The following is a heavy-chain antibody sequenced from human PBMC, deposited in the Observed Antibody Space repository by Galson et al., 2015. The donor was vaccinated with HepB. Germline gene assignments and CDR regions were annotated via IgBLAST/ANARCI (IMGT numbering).Heavy chain of an antibody. V-gene: IGHV4-34*01. CDR2: INHSGST. CDR1: GGSFSGYY. CDR3: ARALRDGTSGMFYFDS. Sequence: ETLSLTCAAYGGSFSGYYWSWIRQPPGKGLEWIGEINHSGSTNYNPSLKSRVTISVDTSKNQFSLTLNSLTAADTAVYFCARALRDGTSGMFYFDSWGQGNTVIVSS. J-gene: IGHJ4*02. D-gene: IGHD3-10*01.